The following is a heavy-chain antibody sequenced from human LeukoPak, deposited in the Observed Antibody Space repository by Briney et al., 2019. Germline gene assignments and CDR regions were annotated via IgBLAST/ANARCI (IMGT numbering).Heavy chain of an antibody. D-gene: IGHD6-13*01. CDR1: GGTFSSYA. J-gene: IGHJ5*02. CDR2: IIPIFGTA. CDR3: ARSLRRYSSSWLFDP. Sequence: SVKVSCKASGGTFSSYAISWVRQAPGQGLEWMGGIIPIFGTANYAQKFQGRVTITTDESTSTAYMELSSLRPEDTAVYYCARSLRRYSSSWLFDPWGQGTLVTVSS. V-gene: IGHV1-69*05.